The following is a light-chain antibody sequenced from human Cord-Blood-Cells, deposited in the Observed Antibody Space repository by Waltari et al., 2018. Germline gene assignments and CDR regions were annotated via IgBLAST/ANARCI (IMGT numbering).Light chain of an antibody. J-gene: IGKJ4*01. Sequence: MVRTQSPLPLPVTPGEPASIPSRPIKSLLHSNGYNYLDWYLQKPGQSPQLLIYLGSNRASGVPDRFSGSGSGTDFTLKISRVEAEDVGVYYCMQALQTPLTFGGGTKVEIK. CDR1: KSLLHSNGYNY. CDR3: MQALQTPLT. V-gene: IGKV2-28*01. CDR2: LGS.